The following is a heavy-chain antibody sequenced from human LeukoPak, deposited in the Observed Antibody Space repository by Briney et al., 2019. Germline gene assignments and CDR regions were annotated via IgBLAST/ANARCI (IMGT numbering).Heavy chain of an antibody. CDR3: AKDIGTMTDYYYYGMDV. J-gene: IGHJ6*02. CDR2: ISWNGGSI. Sequence: PGGSLRLSCAASGFTFDDYAMHWVRQAPGKGLEWVSGISWNGGSIGYADSVKGRFTISRDNAKNSLYLQMNSLRAEDTALYYCAKDIGTMTDYYYYGMDVWGQGTTVTVSS. CDR1: GFTFDDYA. V-gene: IGHV3-9*01.